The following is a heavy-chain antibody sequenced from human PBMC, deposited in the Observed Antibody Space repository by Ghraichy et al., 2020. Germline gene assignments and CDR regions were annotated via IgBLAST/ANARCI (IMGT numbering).Heavy chain of an antibody. CDR3: ASGSLLWFGELYYYGMDV. J-gene: IGHJ6*02. CDR2: IIPIFGTA. D-gene: IGHD3-10*01. V-gene: IGHV1-69*13. Sequence: SVKVSCKASGGTFSSYAISWVRQAPGQGLEWMGGIIPIFGTANYAQKFQGRVTITADESTSTAYMELSSLRSEDTAVYYCASGSLLWFGELYYYGMDVWGQGTTVTVSS. CDR1: GGTFSSYA.